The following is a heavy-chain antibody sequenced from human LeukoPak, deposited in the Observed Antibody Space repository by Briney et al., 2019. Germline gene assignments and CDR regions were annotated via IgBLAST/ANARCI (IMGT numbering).Heavy chain of an antibody. CDR3: ARGNYSGYYYYSGEDY. D-gene: IGHD3-22*01. V-gene: IGHV1-69*05. J-gene: IGHJ4*02. CDR2: IIPIFGTA. Sequence: SSVKVSCKASGGTFSSYAISWVRQAPGQGLEWMGVIIPIFGTANYAQKFQGRVTITTDESTSTAYMELSSLRSEDTAVYYCARGNYSGYYYYSGEDYWGQGTLVTVSS. CDR1: GGTFSSYA.